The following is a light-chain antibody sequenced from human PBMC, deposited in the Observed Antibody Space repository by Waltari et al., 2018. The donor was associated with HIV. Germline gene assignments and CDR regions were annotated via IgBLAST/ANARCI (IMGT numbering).Light chain of an antibody. J-gene: IGLJ1*01. V-gene: IGLV1-40*01. CDR3: QSYDSGLSAYV. Sequence: QSVLTQPPSVSGAPGQRVTISCTGSRPNIGAGYDVPWFQQLPGTAPKPLIYGNTNRPSGVPDRFSGSKSGTSASLAITGLQAEDEGDYYCQSYDSGLSAYVFGTGTKVTVL. CDR2: GNT. CDR1: RPNIGAGYD.